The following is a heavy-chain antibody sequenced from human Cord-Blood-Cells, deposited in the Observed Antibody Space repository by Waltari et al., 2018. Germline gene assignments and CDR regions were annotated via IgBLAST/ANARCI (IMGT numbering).Heavy chain of an antibody. CDR1: GFTFGAHA. V-gene: IGHV3-49*03. Sequence: EVQLVESGGGLVQPGRSLRLSCTASGFTFGAHAMSWFRQAPGKGLEWVGFIRSKAYGGTTEYAASVKGRFTISRDDSKSIAYLQMNSLKTEDTAVYYCTRGEVTDYWGQGTLVTVSS. J-gene: IGHJ4*02. CDR2: IRSKAYGGTT. CDR3: TRGEVTDY. D-gene: IGHD2-21*02.